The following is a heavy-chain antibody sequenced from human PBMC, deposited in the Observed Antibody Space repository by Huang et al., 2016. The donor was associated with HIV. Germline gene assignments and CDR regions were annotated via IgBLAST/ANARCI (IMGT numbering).Heavy chain of an antibody. CDR3: AKVMNPSILLRSDYYYYGMDV. D-gene: IGHD1-26*01. V-gene: IGHV3-9*01. J-gene: IGHJ6*02. CDR1: GFTFDDYA. CDR2: ISWNSGSI. Sequence: EVQLVESGGGLVQPGRSLRLSCAASGFTFDDYAMHWVRQAQGKGLEWVSGISWNSGSIGYADLVKGGFTIARDKAKNSLYLQMNSLRAEDTALYYCAKVMNPSILLRSDYYYYGMDVWGQGTTVTVSS.